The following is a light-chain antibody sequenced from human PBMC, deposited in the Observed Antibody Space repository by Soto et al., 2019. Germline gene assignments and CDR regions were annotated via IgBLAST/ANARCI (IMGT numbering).Light chain of an antibody. Sequence: QSVLTQPPSASGSPGQSVTISCSGTSSDVGGYNYVSWHQQHPGKAPKLMIYEVSKRPSGVPDRFSGSKSGNTASLIVSGLQAEDEADYYCSSYAGSNNFVFGTGTEVTVL. CDR1: SSDVGGYNY. V-gene: IGLV2-8*01. CDR2: EVS. CDR3: SSYAGSNNFV. J-gene: IGLJ1*01.